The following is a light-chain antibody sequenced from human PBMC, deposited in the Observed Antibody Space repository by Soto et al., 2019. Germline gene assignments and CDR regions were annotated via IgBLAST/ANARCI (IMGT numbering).Light chain of an antibody. J-gene: IGKJ4*01. V-gene: IGKV3-20*01. CDR2: GAA. CDR1: QSVSSSY. CDR3: QQYGSSLALT. Sequence: EIVLTQSPGTLSLSPGERATLSCRASQSVSSSYLAWYQQKPGQAPRLLIYGAASRATGDQDRFSGSGSGTDFSLTISRLEPEDFAVYYCQQYGSSLALTFGGGTKVEIK.